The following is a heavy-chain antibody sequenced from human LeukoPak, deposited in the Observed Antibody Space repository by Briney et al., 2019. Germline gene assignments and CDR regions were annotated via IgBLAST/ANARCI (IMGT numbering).Heavy chain of an antibody. CDR2: INHSGST. J-gene: IGHJ4*02. CDR3: ARTTGHKDY. D-gene: IGHD2-8*02. V-gene: IGHV4-34*01. CDR1: GGSFSGYY. Sequence: SETLSLTCAVYGGSFSGYYWSWIRQPPGKGLEWIGEINHSGSTNYNPSLKSRVTISVDTSKNHFSLKLSSVTAADTAVYYCARTTGHKDYWGQGTLVTVSS.